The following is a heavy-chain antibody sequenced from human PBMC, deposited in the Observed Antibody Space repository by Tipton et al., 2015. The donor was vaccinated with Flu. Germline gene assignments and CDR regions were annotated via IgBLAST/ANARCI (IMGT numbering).Heavy chain of an antibody. CDR3: AKSGGFDS. J-gene: IGHJ4*02. V-gene: IGHV3-53*05. CDR2: IYSGGIT. CDR1: GFTVSTNY. Sequence: SLRLSCAASGFTVSTNYMSWVRQAPGRGLEWVSVIYSGGITYYADSVKGRFTISRDNSKNTLYLQMNSLRAEDTAVFYCAKSGGFDSWNQGALVIVSS. D-gene: IGHD1-26*01.